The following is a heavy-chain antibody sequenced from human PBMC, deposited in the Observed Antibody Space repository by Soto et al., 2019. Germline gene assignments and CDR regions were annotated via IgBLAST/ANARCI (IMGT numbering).Heavy chain of an antibody. CDR3: PRDPRKSSRYYFDF. CDR1: GLTFSDYE. V-gene: IGHV3-48*03. J-gene: IGHJ4*02. CDR2: ISAGATTI. Sequence: EVQVVESGGGLGQPGGSLRLSCVISGLTFSDYEMNWVRQAPGKGLEWVSYISAGATTIYYADSVKGRFTISRDNAKNSVYLQMNSLRAADSAVYYWPRDPRKSSRYYFDFWGKGIPVTVAS. D-gene: IGHD6-19*01.